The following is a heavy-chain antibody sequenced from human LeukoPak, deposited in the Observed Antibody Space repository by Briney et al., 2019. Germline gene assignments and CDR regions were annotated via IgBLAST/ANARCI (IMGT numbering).Heavy chain of an antibody. Sequence: SETLSLTCTVSGVSISTRNYYWGWIRQPPGKGLEWIGNIFYSGSTYYSPSFKSRVTISLDTSKNQFSLKLSSVTAADTAVYYCARHSPEGVVVAAIFDYWGQGTLVTVSS. CDR1: GVSISTRNYY. CDR2: IFYSGST. D-gene: IGHD2-15*01. CDR3: ARHSPEGVVVAAIFDY. J-gene: IGHJ4*02. V-gene: IGHV4-39*01.